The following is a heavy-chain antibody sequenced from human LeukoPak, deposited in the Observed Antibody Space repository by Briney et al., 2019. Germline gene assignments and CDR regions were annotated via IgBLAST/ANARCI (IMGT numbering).Heavy chain of an antibody. Sequence: GGSLRLSCAASGFTFSDYSMTWVRQAPGKGLEWVSSITPSGTITHYADSVKGRFTISRDRSQNTLSLQMTSLRAEDTALYYFAKYHPPTAPPFDRWGQGTLVTVSS. V-gene: IGHV3-23*01. CDR3: AKYHPPTAPPFDR. CDR2: ITPSGTIT. J-gene: IGHJ4*02. CDR1: GFTFSDYS. D-gene: IGHD2-2*01.